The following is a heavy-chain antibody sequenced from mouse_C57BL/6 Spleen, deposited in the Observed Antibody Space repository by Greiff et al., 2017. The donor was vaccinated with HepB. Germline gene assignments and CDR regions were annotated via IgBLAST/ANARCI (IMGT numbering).Heavy chain of an antibody. Sequence: EVMLVESGGGLVKPGGSLKLSCAASGFTFSDYGMHWVRQAPEKGLEWVAYISSGSSTIYYADTVKGRFTISRDNAKNTLFLQMTSLRSEDTAMYYCARDGGYTWYFDVWGTGTTVTVSS. J-gene: IGHJ1*03. D-gene: IGHD2-3*01. V-gene: IGHV5-17*01. CDR1: GFTFSDYG. CDR2: ISSGSSTI. CDR3: ARDGGYTWYFDV.